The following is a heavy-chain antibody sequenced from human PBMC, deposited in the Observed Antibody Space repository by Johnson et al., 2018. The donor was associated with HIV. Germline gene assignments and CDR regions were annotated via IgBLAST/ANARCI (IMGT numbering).Heavy chain of an antibody. CDR1: GFTFSDYY. V-gene: IGHV3-66*01. J-gene: IGHJ3*02. CDR3: ARGLTGEQVDI. Sequence: VQLVESGGGLVQPGGSLRLSCVASGFTFSDYYMTWIRQAPGKGLVWVSVIYSGGSTYYADSVKGRFTISRDNSKNTLYLQMNSLRAEDTAVYYCARGLTGEQVDIWGQGTMVTVSS. CDR2: IYSGGST. D-gene: IGHD3-16*01.